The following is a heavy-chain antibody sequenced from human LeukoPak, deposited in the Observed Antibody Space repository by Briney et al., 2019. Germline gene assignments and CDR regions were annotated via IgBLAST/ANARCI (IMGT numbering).Heavy chain of an antibody. CDR1: GYTFTGYY. D-gene: IGHD3-16*01. V-gene: IGHV1-8*02. CDR2: INPNSGNT. J-gene: IGHJ5*02. Sequence: ASVKVSCKASGYTFTGYYMHWVRQAPGQGLEWMGWINPNSGNTGYAQKFQGRVTMTRNTSISTAYMELSSLRSEDTAVYYCAREGDPNWFDPWGQGTLVTVSS. CDR3: AREGDPNWFDP.